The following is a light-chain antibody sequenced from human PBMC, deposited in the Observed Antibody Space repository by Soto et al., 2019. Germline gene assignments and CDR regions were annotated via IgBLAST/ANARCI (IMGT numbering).Light chain of an antibody. CDR2: KAY. CDR3: QQYNSYWT. CDR1: QSISSW. Sequence: DIQMTQSPSTLSASVGDRVTITCRASQSISSWLAWYQQKPGKAPKLLIXKAYSXXXGXXXXXSXXGSGTEFTLXXXXXXPXDFATYYCQQYNSYWTFGQGTKVEIK. V-gene: IGKV1-5*03. J-gene: IGKJ1*01.